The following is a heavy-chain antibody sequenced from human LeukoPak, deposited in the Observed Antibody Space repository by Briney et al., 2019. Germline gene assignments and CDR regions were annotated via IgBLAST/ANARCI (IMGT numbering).Heavy chain of an antibody. Sequence: PSENLSLTCTVSGGSISSYYWSWIRQPPGKGLGWIGYIYYSGSTNYNPSLKSRVTVSVDTSKNQFSLKLSSVTAADTAVYYCARAYTAMVPGRYWYFDLWGRGTLVTVSS. CDR3: ARAYTAMVPGRYWYFDL. J-gene: IGHJ2*01. D-gene: IGHD5-18*01. V-gene: IGHV4-59*08. CDR2: IYYSGST. CDR1: GGSISSYY.